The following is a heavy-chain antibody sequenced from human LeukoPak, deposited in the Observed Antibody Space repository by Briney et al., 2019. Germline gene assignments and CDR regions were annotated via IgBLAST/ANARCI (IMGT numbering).Heavy chain of an antibody. V-gene: IGHV3-30-3*01. Sequence: GGSLRLSCAASGFTFSSYAMHWVRQAPGKGLEWVAVISYDGSNKYYADSVKGRFTISRDNSKNTLYLQMNSLRAEDTAVYYCARKPILNSSGYYGYFFDYWGQGTLATVSS. CDR3: ARKPILNSSGYYGYFFDY. CDR2: ISYDGSNK. CDR1: GFTFSSYA. D-gene: IGHD3-10*01. J-gene: IGHJ4*02.